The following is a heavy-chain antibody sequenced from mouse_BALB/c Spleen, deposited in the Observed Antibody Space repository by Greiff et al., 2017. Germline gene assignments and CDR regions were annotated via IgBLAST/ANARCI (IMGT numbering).Heavy chain of an antibody. CDR1: GFTFSSYA. V-gene: IGHV5-9-4*01. CDR2: ISSGGSYT. CDR3: ARIHGPYAMDY. J-gene: IGHJ4*01. Sequence: EVQLQESGGGLVKPGGSLKLSCAASGFTFSSYAMSWVRQSPEKRLEWVAEISSGGSYTYYPDTVTGRFTISRDNAKNTLYLEMSSLRSEDTAMYYCARIHGPYAMDYWGQGTSVTVSS.